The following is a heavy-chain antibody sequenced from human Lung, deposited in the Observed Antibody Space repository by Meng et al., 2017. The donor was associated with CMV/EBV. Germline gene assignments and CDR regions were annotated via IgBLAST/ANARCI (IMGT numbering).Heavy chain of an antibody. CDR1: GYTFTGYY. J-gene: IGHJ5*02. CDR3: ARDGSLGYCSSTSCYGAGWFDP. Sequence: ASVKVSXKASGYTFTGYYMHWVRQAPGQGLEWMGWINPNSGGTNYAQKFQGRVTMTRDTSISTAYMELSRLRSDDTAVYYCARDGSLGYCSSTSCYGAGWFDPWGQGTXVTVSS. V-gene: IGHV1-2*02. D-gene: IGHD2-2*01. CDR2: INPNSGGT.